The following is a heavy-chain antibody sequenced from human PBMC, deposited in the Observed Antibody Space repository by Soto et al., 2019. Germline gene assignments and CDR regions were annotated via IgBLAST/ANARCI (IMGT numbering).Heavy chain of an antibody. V-gene: IGHV4-4*02. CDR3: ARVNLAAAGEFDY. D-gene: IGHD6-13*01. Sequence: QVQLQESGPGLVKPSETLSLTCAVSSDSVSNNNWWGWVRQPPGKGLEWIGEVYRTGSTNYNPSLKSRXXXXXXXXXXXXXXXXXXXXAADTAVYYCARVNLAAAGEFDYWGQGALVTVSS. CDR1: SDSVSNNNW. CDR2: VYRTGST. J-gene: IGHJ4*02.